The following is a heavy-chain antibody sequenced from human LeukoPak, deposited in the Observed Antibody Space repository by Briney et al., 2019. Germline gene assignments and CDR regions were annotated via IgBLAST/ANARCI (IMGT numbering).Heavy chain of an antibody. Sequence: LSGGSLRLSCAASGFTFSSYGMSWVRQAPEKGLEWVSAISGSGGSTYYADSVKGRFTISRDNYTAVYYCAKDSLGAAGLDYYMDVWGKGTTV. D-gene: IGHD6-13*01. CDR3: V. V-gene: IGHV3-23*01. CDR1: GFTFSSYG. J-gene: IGHJ6*03. CDR2: ISGSGGST.